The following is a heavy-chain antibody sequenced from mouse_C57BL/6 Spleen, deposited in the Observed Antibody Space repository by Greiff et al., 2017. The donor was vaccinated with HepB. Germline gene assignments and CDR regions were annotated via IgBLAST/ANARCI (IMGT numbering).Heavy chain of an antibody. D-gene: IGHD4-1*01. CDR3: ARKGTGSWFAY. J-gene: IGHJ3*01. Sequence: EVQLVGSEGGLVQPGSSMKLSCTASGFTFSDYYMAWVRQVPEKGLEWVANINYDGSSTYYLDSLKSRFIISRDNAKNILYLQMSSLKSEDTATYYCARKGTGSWFAYWGQGTLVTVSA. CDR2: INYDGSST. CDR1: GFTFSDYY. V-gene: IGHV5-16*01.